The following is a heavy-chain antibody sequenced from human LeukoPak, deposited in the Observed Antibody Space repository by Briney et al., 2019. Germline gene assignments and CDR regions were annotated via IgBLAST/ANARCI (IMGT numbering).Heavy chain of an antibody. Sequence: SVKVSCKVSGYTLTELSMHWVRQAPGQGLEWMGRIIPILGIANYAQKFQGRVTITADKSTSTAYMELSSLRSEDTAVYYCARAGGLIHWGQGTLVTVSS. V-gene: IGHV1-69*04. CDR2: IIPILGIA. CDR1: GYTLTELS. CDR3: ARAGGLIH. J-gene: IGHJ4*02. D-gene: IGHD3-16*01.